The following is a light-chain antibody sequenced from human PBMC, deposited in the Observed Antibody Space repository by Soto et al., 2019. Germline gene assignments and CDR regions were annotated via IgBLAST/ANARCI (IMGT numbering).Light chain of an antibody. Sequence: QSALTQPASVSGSPGQSITISCTGTSSDVGSYDLVSWYQQHPGTAPKLIIYEVTKRPSGVSNRFSGSKSGNTASLTISGLQAEDDSDYYCCSYANSNTLLFGGGTEVTVL. J-gene: IGLJ2*01. V-gene: IGLV2-23*02. CDR1: SSDVGSYDL. CDR2: EVT. CDR3: CSYANSNTLL.